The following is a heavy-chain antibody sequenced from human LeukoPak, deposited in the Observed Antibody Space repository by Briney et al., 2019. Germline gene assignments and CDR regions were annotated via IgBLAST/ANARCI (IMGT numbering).Heavy chain of an antibody. D-gene: IGHD1-26*01. CDR2: ISYSGST. CDR3: ARELTYADY. Sequence: KPSETLSLTCTVSGGSISSSRYYWAWIRQPPGKGLDWIGSISYSGSTYYNSSLKSRLTISVDTSKNQFSLRLSSVTAADTAVYYCARELTYADYWGQGTLVTVSS. V-gene: IGHV4-39*01. J-gene: IGHJ4*02. CDR1: GGSISSSRYY.